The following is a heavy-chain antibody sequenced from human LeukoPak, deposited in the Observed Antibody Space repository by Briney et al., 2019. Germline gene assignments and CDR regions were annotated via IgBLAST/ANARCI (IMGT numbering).Heavy chain of an antibody. Sequence: SETLSLTCTVSGGSLSVYYWSWLRQPAGKGLECFGRIYASGSSNYHPSLNSRVTMSADPYKNQFSLRLSSVTAADTAVYYCARRYYFDSSRAFDIWGQGTMVTVSS. CDR3: ARRYYFDSSRAFDI. CDR2: IYASGSS. CDR1: GGSLSVYY. V-gene: IGHV4-4*07. J-gene: IGHJ3*02. D-gene: IGHD3-22*01.